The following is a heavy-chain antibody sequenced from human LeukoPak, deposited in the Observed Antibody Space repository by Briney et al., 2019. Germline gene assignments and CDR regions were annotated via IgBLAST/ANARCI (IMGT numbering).Heavy chain of an antibody. J-gene: IGHJ4*02. Sequence: PGRSLRLSCAASGFTFSSYAMHWVRQAPGKGLEWVAVISYEGSNQYYADSVKGRFTISRDNSKNMVYLQMNSLRAEDTAVYYCARTREQWQVLDYWGQGTLVTVSS. CDR1: GFTFSSYA. CDR2: ISYEGSNQ. CDR3: ARTREQWQVLDY. V-gene: IGHV3-30*04. D-gene: IGHD6-19*01.